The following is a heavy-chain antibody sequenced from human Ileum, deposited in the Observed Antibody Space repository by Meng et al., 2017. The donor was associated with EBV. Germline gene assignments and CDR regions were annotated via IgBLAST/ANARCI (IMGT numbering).Heavy chain of an antibody. D-gene: IGHD4-17*01. CDR3: ARYRLQNDYGDQLYYFDY. CDR2: INHSGST. J-gene: IGHJ4*02. V-gene: IGHV4-34*01. Sequence: QVQLQQWGAGLLKPSEXLSLPCAVYGWSFSGYYWSWIRQPPGKGLEWIGEINHSGSTNYNPSLKSRVNISLDTSKNQFSLKLSSVTAADTAVYYCARYRLQNDYGDQLYYFDYMGQGTLVTVSS. CDR1: GWSFSGYY.